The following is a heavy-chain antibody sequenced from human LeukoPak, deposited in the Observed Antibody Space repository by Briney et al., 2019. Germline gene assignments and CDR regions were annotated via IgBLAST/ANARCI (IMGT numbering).Heavy chain of an antibody. CDR2: IYYSGNT. CDR1: GGSISSGGYY. CDR3: ARDLGSSSPFTFDP. D-gene: IGHD6-13*01. Sequence: SSEILSLTCTVSGGSISSGGYYWSWIRQHPGKGLEWIGYIYYSGNTYYNPSLKSRVTISVDTSKNQFSLKLSSVTAADTAVYYCARDLGSSSPFTFDPWGQGIPVTVSS. J-gene: IGHJ5*02. V-gene: IGHV4-31*03.